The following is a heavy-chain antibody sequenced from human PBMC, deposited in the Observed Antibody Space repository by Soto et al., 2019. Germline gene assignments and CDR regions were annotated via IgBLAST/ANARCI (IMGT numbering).Heavy chain of an antibody. D-gene: IGHD1-1*01. Sequence: SVKVSCKASGGTFSSYSISWVRQAPGQGLEWMGGIIPLFGKAKYAQKFQGRVTITADESTSTAYMQLSSLRSDDTAVYYCARGGTTSLDYWGQGTQVTVSS. CDR1: GGTFSSYS. CDR3: ARGGTTSLDY. J-gene: IGHJ4*02. CDR2: IIPLFGKA. V-gene: IGHV1-69*13.